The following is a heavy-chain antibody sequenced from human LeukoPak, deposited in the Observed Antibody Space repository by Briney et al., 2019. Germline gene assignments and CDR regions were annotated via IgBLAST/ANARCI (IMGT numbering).Heavy chain of an antibody. CDR1: GYTFTSYG. V-gene: IGHV1-18*01. CDR3: ARAEVDITMIVVVIPTHDY. D-gene: IGHD3-22*01. Sequence: ASVKVSCKASGYTFTSYGISWVRQAPGQGLEWMGWISAHNGNTNYAQKLQGRVTMTTDTSTSTAYMELRSLRSDDTAVYYCARAEVDITMIVVVIPTHDYWGQGTLVTVSS. CDR2: ISAHNGNT. J-gene: IGHJ4*02.